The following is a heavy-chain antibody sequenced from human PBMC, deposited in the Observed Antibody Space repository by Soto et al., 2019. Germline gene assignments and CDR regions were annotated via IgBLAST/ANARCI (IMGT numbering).Heavy chain of an antibody. Sequence: QVQLQQSGPGLVKPSQTLSLTCAISGDSVSSNSAAWNWIRQSPSRGLEWLGRTYYRSKWYNDYEVSVKSRITINPDKSKNQFSLQLNSVTPEDTAVYYCARAVGLEYSSSFPTNWFDPWGQGTLVTVSS. CDR1: GDSVSSNSAA. J-gene: IGHJ5*02. CDR2: TYYRSKWYN. D-gene: IGHD6-6*01. CDR3: ARAVGLEYSSSFPTNWFDP. V-gene: IGHV6-1*01.